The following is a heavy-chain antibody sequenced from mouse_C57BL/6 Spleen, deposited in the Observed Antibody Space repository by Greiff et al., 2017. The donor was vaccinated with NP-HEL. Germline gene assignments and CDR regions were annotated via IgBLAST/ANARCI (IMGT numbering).Heavy chain of an antibody. D-gene: IGHD1-1*01. CDR3: ARRESRYYYGSSYDYFDY. J-gene: IGHJ2*01. Sequence: QVQLQQPGAELVMPGASVKLSCKASGYTFTSYWMHWVKQRPGQGLEWIGEIDPSDSYTNYNQKFKGKSTLTVDKSSSTAYMQLSSLTSEDSAVYYCARRESRYYYGSSYDYFDYWGQGTTLTVSS. CDR2: IDPSDSYT. V-gene: IGHV1-69*01. CDR1: GYTFTSYW.